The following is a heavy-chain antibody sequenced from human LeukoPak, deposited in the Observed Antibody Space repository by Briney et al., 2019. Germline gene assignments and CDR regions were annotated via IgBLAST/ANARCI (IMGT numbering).Heavy chain of an antibody. CDR2: IYYGGST. CDR3: AREYDRDGPSSDAFDI. Sequence: PSETLSLTCTVSGGSISSSSSYWGWIRQPPGKGLEWIGSIYYGGSTYYNPSLKSRVTISVDTSKNQFSLKLSSVTAADTAVYYCAREYDRDGPSSDAFDIWDQGTMVTVSS. V-gene: IGHV4-39*07. J-gene: IGHJ3*02. CDR1: GGSISSSSSY. D-gene: IGHD5-24*01.